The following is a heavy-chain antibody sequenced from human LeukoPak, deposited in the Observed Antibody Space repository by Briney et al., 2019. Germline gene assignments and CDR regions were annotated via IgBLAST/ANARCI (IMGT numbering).Heavy chain of an antibody. V-gene: IGHV1-69*06. D-gene: IGHD2-2*01. CDR2: IIPIFGTA. Sequence: ASVKVSCKASGGTFSSYAISWGRQAPGQGLEWMGGIIPIFGTANYAQKFQGRVTITADKSTSTAYMELSSLRSEDTAVYYCAGRRRIRYCSSTSCYANWFDPWGQGTLVTVSS. CDR1: GGTFSSYA. J-gene: IGHJ5*02. CDR3: AGRRRIRYCSSTSCYANWFDP.